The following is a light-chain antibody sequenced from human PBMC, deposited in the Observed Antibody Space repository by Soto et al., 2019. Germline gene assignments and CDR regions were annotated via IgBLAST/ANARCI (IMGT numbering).Light chain of an antibody. Sequence: DIQMTQSPSTLSGSVGDRVTITCRASQTISSWLAWYQQKPGKAPKLLIYKASTLKSGVPSRFSGSGSGTEFTLTISSLQPDDFATYYCQQASTFPFTFGGGTEVRIK. V-gene: IGKV1-5*03. CDR3: QQASTFPFT. CDR2: KAS. J-gene: IGKJ4*01. CDR1: QTISSW.